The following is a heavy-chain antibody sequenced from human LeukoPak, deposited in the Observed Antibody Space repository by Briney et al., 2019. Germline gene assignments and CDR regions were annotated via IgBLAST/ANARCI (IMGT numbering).Heavy chain of an antibody. CDR1: GYTFTSYD. D-gene: IGHD6-13*01. V-gene: IGHV1-8*03. CDR3: ARGSTLAAPGAVPNDY. Sequence: ASVKVSCKASGYTFTSYDINWVRQATGQGLEWMGWMNPNSGNTGYAQKFQGRVTITRNTSISTAYMELSSLRSEDTAVYYCARGSTLAAPGAVPNDYWGQGTRVTVSS. J-gene: IGHJ4*02. CDR2: MNPNSGNT.